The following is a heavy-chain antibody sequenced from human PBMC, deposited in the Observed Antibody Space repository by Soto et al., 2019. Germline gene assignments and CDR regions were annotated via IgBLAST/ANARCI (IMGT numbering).Heavy chain of an antibody. CDR3: ARDRLTYSSSWHLGWFDP. V-gene: IGHV1-18*01. D-gene: IGHD6-13*01. CDR1: GYTFTSCG. CDR2: ISAYNGNT. Sequence: ASVKVSCKASGYTFTSCGISWGRQAPGQGLEWMGWISAYNGNTNYAQKLQGRVTMTTDTSTRTAYMELMSLRSDDKAGCCCARDRLTYSSSWHLGWFDPWGQGTLVPVSS. J-gene: IGHJ5*02.